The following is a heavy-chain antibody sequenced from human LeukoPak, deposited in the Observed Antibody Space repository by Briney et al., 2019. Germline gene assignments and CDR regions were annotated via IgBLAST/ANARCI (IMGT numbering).Heavy chain of an antibody. CDR2: IYSGGST. CDR3: AEQWLVRGDAFDI. J-gene: IGHJ3*02. Sequence: GGSLRLSCAASGFTVSSNYMSWVRQAPGKGLGWVSVIYSGGSTYYADSVKGRFTISRDNSKNTLYLQMNSLRAEDTAVYYCAEQWLVRGDAFDIWGQGTMVTVSS. CDR1: GFTVSSNY. D-gene: IGHD6-19*01. V-gene: IGHV3-66*01.